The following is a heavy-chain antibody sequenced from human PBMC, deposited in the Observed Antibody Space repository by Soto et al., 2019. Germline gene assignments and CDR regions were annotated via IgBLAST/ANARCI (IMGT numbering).Heavy chain of an antibody. J-gene: IGHJ4*02. D-gene: IGHD6-6*01. CDR2: ISGYNGNT. Sequence: QVQLVQSGAEEKKHGASVKVSCKTSGYTFSSYGFSWVRQAPVQGLEWIGGISGYNGNTNYAQRFKGRVAMTTDTSTSTAYMELRSLRSDDTAVYYCAREGQLGYWGQGTLVTVSS. CDR3: AREGQLGY. V-gene: IGHV1-18*01. CDR1: GYTFSSYG.